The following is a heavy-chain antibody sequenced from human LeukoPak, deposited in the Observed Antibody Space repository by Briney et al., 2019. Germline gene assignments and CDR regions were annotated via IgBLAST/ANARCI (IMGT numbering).Heavy chain of an antibody. Sequence: GGSLRLSCAASGFTFDDYAMHWVRQAPGKGLEWVSGISWNSGSIGYADSMKGRFTISRDNAKNSLYLQMNSLRAEDTALYYCARGYYDSSGYYVYYFDYWGQGTLVTVSS. CDR1: GFTFDDYA. V-gene: IGHV3-9*01. CDR3: ARGYYDSSGYYVYYFDY. D-gene: IGHD3-22*01. J-gene: IGHJ4*02. CDR2: ISWNSGSI.